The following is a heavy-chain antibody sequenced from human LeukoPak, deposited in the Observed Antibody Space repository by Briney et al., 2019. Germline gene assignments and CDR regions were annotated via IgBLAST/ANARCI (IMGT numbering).Heavy chain of an antibody. CDR1: GFSFSGNS. CDR3: ARESPYDSSGYPYAFDI. D-gene: IGHD3-22*01. CDR2: ISSTSSYI. V-gene: IGHV3-21*01. Sequence: GGSLRLSCAASGFSFSGNSMNWVRQAPGKGLEWVSSISSTSSYIYYVDSVKGRFTISRDNAKNSLCLQMNSLRAEDTAVYYCARESPYDSSGYPYAFDIWGQGTMVTVSS. J-gene: IGHJ3*02.